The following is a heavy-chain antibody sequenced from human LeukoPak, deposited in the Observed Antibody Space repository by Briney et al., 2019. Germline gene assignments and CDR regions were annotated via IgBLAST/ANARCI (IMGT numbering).Heavy chain of an antibody. J-gene: IGHJ5*02. Sequence: SPSETLSLTCTVSGGSISSGSYYWSWIRQPAGKGLEWIGRIYTSGSTNYNPSLKSRVTISVDTSKNQFSLKLSSVTAADTAVYYCARLGVDTAMVNWFDPWGQGTLVTVSS. CDR2: IYTSGST. CDR1: GGSISSGSYY. CDR3: ARLGVDTAMVNWFDP. D-gene: IGHD5-18*01. V-gene: IGHV4-61*02.